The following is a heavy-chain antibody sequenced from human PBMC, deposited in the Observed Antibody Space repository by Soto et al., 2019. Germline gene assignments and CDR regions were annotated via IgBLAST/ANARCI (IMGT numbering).Heavy chain of an antibody. D-gene: IGHD3-22*01. V-gene: IGHV1-58*01. J-gene: IGHJ5*02. CDR3: AADTPLSSYYYDSSGYYPYRPYNWFDP. CDR1: GVTFTSSA. Sequence: SVKVSCKASGVTFTSSAVQWVRQARGQRLEWIGWIVVGSGNTNYAQKFQERVTITRDMSTSTAYMELSSLRSEDTAVYYCAADTPLSSYYYDSSGYYPYRPYNWFDPWGQGTLVTVSS. CDR2: IVVGSGNT.